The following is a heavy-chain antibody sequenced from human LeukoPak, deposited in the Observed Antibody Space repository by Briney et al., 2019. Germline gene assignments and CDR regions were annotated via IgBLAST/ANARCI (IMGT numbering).Heavy chain of an antibody. Sequence: PGKSLRLSCAASGFTFSKCAMHWARQAPGKGLEWVAFISYDGSNKYYADSVKGRFTISRDNSKNTLYLQMNSLRAEDTAVYFCANDAAQQQLSNLFYGMDVWGQGTTVTVSS. J-gene: IGHJ6*02. CDR3: ANDAAQQQLSNLFYGMDV. CDR2: ISYDGSNK. CDR1: GFTFSKCA. D-gene: IGHD6-13*01. V-gene: IGHV3-30-3*02.